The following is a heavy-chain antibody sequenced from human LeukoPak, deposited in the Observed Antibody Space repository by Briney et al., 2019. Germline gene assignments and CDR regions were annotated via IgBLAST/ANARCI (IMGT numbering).Heavy chain of an antibody. V-gene: IGHV4-30-4*07. D-gene: IGHD3-10*01. CDR2: IYYSGST. CDR1: GGSISSGGYS. CDR3: ARKYASGTYPLDY. Sequence: SETLSLTCAVSGGSISSGGYSWSWIRQPPGKGLEWIGYIYYSGSTYYNPSLKSRVTISVDTSKNQFSLKLSSVTAADTAVYYCARKYASGTYPLDYWGQGTLVTVSS. J-gene: IGHJ4*02.